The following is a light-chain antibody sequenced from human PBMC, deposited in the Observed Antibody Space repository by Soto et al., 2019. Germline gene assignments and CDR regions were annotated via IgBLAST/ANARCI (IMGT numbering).Light chain of an antibody. Sequence: DIQMTQSPSTLSASEGDRVTISCRASQSVSIWLAWYQQKPGRAPKLLIYKSSILESGVPSRFSGSGSGTEFTLTISSLQPDDFATYFCQQYYSYSWTFGQGTKVDI. V-gene: IGKV1-5*03. J-gene: IGKJ1*01. CDR2: KSS. CDR1: QSVSIW. CDR3: QQYYSYSWT.